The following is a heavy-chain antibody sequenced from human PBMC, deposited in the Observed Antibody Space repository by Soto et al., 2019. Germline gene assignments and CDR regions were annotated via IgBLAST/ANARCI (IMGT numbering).Heavy chain of an antibody. Sequence: ASVKVSCKASGGTFSTYTITWVRQAPGQGLEWMGRIIPIIGIINYAQKFQGRLTISADESTRTAYMELSGLRSEDTAIYYCARGAATKIVVVMYDALELWGQGTMVTVSS. V-gene: IGHV1-69*02. CDR3: ARGAATKIVVVMYDALEL. J-gene: IGHJ3*01. CDR1: GGTFSTYT. CDR2: IIPIIGII. D-gene: IGHD3-22*01.